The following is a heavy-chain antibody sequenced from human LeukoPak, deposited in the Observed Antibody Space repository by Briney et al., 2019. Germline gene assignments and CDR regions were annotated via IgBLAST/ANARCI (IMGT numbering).Heavy chain of an antibody. CDR3: ARHRYVTTSSHFDY. CDR2: IYTRGSI. D-gene: IGHD2-2*01. V-gene: IGHV4-61*02. Sequence: SQTLSLTCTVSGGSISSGSYYWSWIRQPAGKGLEWIGRIYTRGSINYNPSLKSRVTISIGTSKNQFSLNLNSVTAADTAVHYCARHRYVTTSSHFDYWGQGAVVTVSS. J-gene: IGHJ4*02. CDR1: GGSISSGSYY.